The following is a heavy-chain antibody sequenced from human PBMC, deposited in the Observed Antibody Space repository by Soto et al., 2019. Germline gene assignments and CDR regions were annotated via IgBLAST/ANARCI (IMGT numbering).Heavy chain of an antibody. V-gene: IGHV1-69*06. CDR1: GGTFSSYA. Sequence: QVQLVQSGAEVKKPGSSVKVSCKASGGTFSSYAISWVRQAPGQGLEWMGGIIPIFGTANYAQKFQGRVTITADKSTSTAYMELSSLRSEDTAVYYCARFPRRHGIFGVSRGGYYGMDVWGQGTTVTVSS. CDR2: IIPIFGTA. D-gene: IGHD3-3*01. J-gene: IGHJ6*02. CDR3: ARFPRRHGIFGVSRGGYYGMDV.